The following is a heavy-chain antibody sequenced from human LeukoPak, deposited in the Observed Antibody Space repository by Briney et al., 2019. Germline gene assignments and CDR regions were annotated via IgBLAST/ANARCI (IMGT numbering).Heavy chain of an antibody. CDR1: GGSISSHY. J-gene: IGHJ5*01. V-gene: IGHV4-59*11. D-gene: IGHD3-10*01. CDR3: ARAPVVRGVFGWFDF. Sequence: SETLSPTCSVSGGSISSHYWIWFRQPPGKGLEWIGHRHDSGSSNYNPSLKSRVTISIDTSKNQFSLKLNSVTAADTADYYCARAPVVRGVFGWFDFWGQGVLVTVSS. CDR2: RHDSGSS.